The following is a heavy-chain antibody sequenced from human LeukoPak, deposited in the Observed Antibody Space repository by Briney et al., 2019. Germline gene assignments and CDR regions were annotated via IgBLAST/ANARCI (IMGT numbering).Heavy chain of an antibody. CDR1: GGSISSGDYY. V-gene: IGHV4-30-4*01. CDR2: IYYSGST. D-gene: IGHD2-15*01. J-gene: IGHJ6*02. Sequence: SQTLSLTCTVSGGSISSGDYYWSWIRQPPGKGLEWIGYIYYSGSTYYNPSLKSRVTISVDTSKNQFSLKLSSVTAADTAVYYCARDSPPGYCSGGSCYVGGDYYGMDVWGQGTTVTVSS. CDR3: ARDSPPGYCSGGSCYVGGDYYGMDV.